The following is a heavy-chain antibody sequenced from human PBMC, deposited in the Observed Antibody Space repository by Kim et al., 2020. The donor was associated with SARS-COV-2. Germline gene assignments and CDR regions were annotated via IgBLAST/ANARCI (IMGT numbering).Heavy chain of an antibody. CDR3: SGAPVVVTAYFDY. J-gene: IGHJ4*02. D-gene: IGHD2-21*02. V-gene: IGHV4-39*01. Sequence: YHPSLKSRVTISVDTSTNQFSLKLSSVTAADTAVYYCSGAPVVVTAYFDYWGQGTLVTVSS.